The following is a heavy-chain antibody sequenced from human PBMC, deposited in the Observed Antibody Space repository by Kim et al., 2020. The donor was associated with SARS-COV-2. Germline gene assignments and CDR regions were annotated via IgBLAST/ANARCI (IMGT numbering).Heavy chain of an antibody. D-gene: IGHD4-17*01. CDR3: ARHVDYGDPYAFDI. CDR1: GGSISSYY. Sequence: SETLSLTCTVSGGSISSYYWSWIRQPPGKGLEWIGYIYYSGSTNYNPSLKSRVTISVDTSKNQFSLKLSSVTAADTAVYYCARHVDYGDPYAFDIWGQGTMVTVSS. V-gene: IGHV4-59*08. J-gene: IGHJ3*02. CDR2: IYYSGST.